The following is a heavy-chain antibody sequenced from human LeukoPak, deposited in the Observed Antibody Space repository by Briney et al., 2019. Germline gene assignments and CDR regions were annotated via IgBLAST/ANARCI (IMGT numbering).Heavy chain of an antibody. Sequence: PGGPLRLSCAASGFTFSSYEMSWVRQAPGKGPEWVSDISSSGGSTYYADSVKGRFTISRDNAKNTLDLQMNSLRAEDTAVYYCAKNMYYDFWSGYSRIDPWGQGTLVTVSS. CDR2: ISSSGGST. J-gene: IGHJ5*02. D-gene: IGHD3-3*01. CDR1: GFTFSSYE. V-gene: IGHV3-23*01. CDR3: AKNMYYDFWSGYSRIDP.